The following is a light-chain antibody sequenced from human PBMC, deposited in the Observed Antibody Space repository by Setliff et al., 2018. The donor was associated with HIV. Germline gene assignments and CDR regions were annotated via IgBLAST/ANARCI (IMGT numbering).Light chain of an antibody. CDR2: DVT. J-gene: IGLJ1*01. Sequence: QSALAQPASVPGSPGQSITISCTGTSSDVGGYNYVSWYQHYPGKAPKFMIYDVTTRPSGVSNRFSGSKSGNTASLTISGLQAEDEADYFCYSYVTGSTYVCGTGTKVTVL. V-gene: IGLV2-23*02. CDR3: YSYVTGSTYV. CDR1: SSDVGGYNY.